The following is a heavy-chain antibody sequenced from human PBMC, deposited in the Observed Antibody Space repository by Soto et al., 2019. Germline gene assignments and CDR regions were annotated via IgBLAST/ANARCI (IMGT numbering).Heavy chain of an antibody. CDR3: ARESNHYQDFFQN. CDR2: ISNAGSGNT. Sequence: RXSVKVSCNPSGYSFPSFELHWIRQAPGQRPEWMGGISNAGSGNTKYSQKFQDRLTITGDKRATTVYMALSSLTSEDTATYCCARESNHYQDFFQNWGQGTQVTVSS. V-gene: IGHV1-3*01. CDR1: GYSFPSFE. J-gene: IGHJ4*02. D-gene: IGHD2-2*01.